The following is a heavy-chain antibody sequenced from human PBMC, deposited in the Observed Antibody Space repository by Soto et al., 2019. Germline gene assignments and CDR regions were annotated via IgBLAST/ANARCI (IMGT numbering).Heavy chain of an antibody. Sequence: GASVKVSCKASGYTFTNYGISWVRQAPGEGLEWVGWINTSNDNKLYAQKLQGRLTLTTDTSTSTAYMDLTTLISDDTAVYFRARDPGAASFDFWAQGTLVTVSS. V-gene: IGHV1-18*01. CDR3: ARDPGAASFDF. D-gene: IGHD2-15*01. CDR1: GYTFTNYG. CDR2: INTSNDNK. J-gene: IGHJ4*02.